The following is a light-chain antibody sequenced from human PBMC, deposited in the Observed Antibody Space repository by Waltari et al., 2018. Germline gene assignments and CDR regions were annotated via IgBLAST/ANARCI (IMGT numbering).Light chain of an antibody. V-gene: IGKV1-39*01. CDR2: AAS. CDR1: QSIGRN. Sequence: DIQMTQSPSSLSASVGDRVSITCRASQSIGRNLNWYQQKAGTAPQLLIYAASSLQSGIPSRFSGSGSGTDFTLTITSLQPEDFATYYCQQSHTLWTFGQGTKVEIK. J-gene: IGKJ1*01. CDR3: QQSHTLWT.